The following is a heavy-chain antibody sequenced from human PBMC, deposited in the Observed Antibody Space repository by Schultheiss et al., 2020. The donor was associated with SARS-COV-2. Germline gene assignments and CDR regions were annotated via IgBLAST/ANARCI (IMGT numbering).Heavy chain of an antibody. Sequence: GGSLRLSCAASGFTFSSYAMHWVRQAPGKGLEWVAVISYDGSNKYYADSVKGRFTISRDNAKNSLYLQMNSLRAEDTAVYYCARGRAPGDGYNYDYWGQGTLVTVSS. CDR2: ISYDGSNK. CDR3: ARGRAPGDGYNYDY. V-gene: IGHV3-30-3*01. D-gene: IGHD5-24*01. J-gene: IGHJ4*02. CDR1: GFTFSSYA.